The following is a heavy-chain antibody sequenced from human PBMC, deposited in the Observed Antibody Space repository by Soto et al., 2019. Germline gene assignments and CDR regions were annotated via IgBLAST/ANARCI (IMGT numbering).Heavy chain of an antibody. D-gene: IGHD3-22*01. CDR2: IHNSGTS. CDR3: ARDFYDSVGYTWFDS. V-gene: IGHV4-59*01. CDR1: GGTSPQYY. J-gene: IGHJ5*01. Sequence: SGTPSPPRTLSGGTSPQYYWGLIRAAPGKGLEWIGHIHNSGTSTHNPSLNGRVTISIDMSKKQFSLKLTSLTSADTAVYYCARDFYDSVGYTWFDSWSQGTLVTVSS.